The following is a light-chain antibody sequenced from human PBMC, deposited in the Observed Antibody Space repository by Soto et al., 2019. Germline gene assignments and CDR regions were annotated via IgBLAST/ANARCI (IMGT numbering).Light chain of an antibody. CDR2: GAS. Sequence: ETVLTQSPGTLSLSPGERATLSCRASQSVSSSYLAWYQQKPGQAPRLLIDGASSRATGIPDRFSGSGSGTDFTLTISRLEPEDFAGYYCQQYGTSPRTFGQGTKVEIK. CDR3: QQYGTSPRT. V-gene: IGKV3-20*01. J-gene: IGKJ1*01. CDR1: QSVSSSY.